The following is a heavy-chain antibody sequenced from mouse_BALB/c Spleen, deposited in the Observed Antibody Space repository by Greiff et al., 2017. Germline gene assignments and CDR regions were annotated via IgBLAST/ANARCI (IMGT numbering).Heavy chain of an antibody. CDR3: ASYDLRGAWFAY. CDR2: IYPGDGDT. CDR1: GYTFTSYW. V-gene: IGHV1-87*01. D-gene: IGHD1-1*01. Sequence: VQLQQPGAELVKPGASVKLSCKASGYTFTSYWMHWVKLRPGQGLEWIGAIYPGDGDTRYTQKFKGKATLTADKSSSTAYMQLSSLASEDSAVYYCASYDLRGAWFAYWGQGTLVTVSA. J-gene: IGHJ3*01.